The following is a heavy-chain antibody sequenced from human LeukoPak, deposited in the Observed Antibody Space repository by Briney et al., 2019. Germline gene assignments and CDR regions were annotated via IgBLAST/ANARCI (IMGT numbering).Heavy chain of an antibody. V-gene: IGHV4-59*08. CDR3: ARGGTDFDY. CDR1: GGSISSYY. J-gene: IGHJ4*02. D-gene: IGHD2-15*01. Sequence: SETLSLTCTVSGGSISSYYWSWIRQAPGKGLEWIGHIYYSGSTNYNPSLASRVIISVDTSKNQFSLKLSSVTATDTALYYCARGGTDFDYWGQGTLVTVSS. CDR2: IYYSGST.